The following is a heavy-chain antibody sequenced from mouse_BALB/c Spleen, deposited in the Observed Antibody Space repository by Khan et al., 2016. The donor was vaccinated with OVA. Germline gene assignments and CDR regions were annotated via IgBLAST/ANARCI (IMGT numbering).Heavy chain of an antibody. V-gene: IGHV1-4*01. CDR3: AREGAYYRSDGWFAY. J-gene: IGHJ3*01. CDR2: ISPSSGYT. Sequence: QVQLKESGAELARPGASVKMSCKASGYTFTSYTMHWVKQRPGQGLEWIGYISPSSGYTNYNQKFKDEATLTADKSSSTAYMQLSSLTSEDSVVYYCAREGAYYRSDGWFAYWGQGTLVTVSA. D-gene: IGHD2-14*01. CDR1: GYTFTSYT.